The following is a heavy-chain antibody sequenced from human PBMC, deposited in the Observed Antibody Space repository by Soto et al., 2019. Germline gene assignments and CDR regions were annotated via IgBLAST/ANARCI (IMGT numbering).Heavy chain of an antibody. J-gene: IGHJ6*02. CDR1: GGTFSSYA. V-gene: IGHV1-69*13. D-gene: IGHD2-2*01. Sequence: SVKVSCKASGGTFSSYAISWVRRAPGQGLEWMGGIIPIFGTANYAQKFQGRVTINADESTSTAYMELSSLRSEDTAVYYCARERVVPAAGYYYGMDVWGQGTTVTVSS. CDR2: IIPIFGTA. CDR3: ARERVVPAAGYYYGMDV.